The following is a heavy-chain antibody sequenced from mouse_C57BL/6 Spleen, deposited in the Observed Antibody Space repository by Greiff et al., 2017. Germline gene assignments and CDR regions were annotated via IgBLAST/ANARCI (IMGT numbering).Heavy chain of an antibody. CDR2: FYPGGGSI. D-gene: IGHD2-4*01. CDR3: ARRSTVITPYLDY. V-gene: IGHV1-62-2*01. Sequence: VQLVESGAELVKPGASVKLSCKASGYTFTEYTIHWVKQRPGQGLEWIGWFYPGGGSIKYNEKFKGKATLTADKSSSTVSMELSRLTSEDSAVYVCARRSTVITPYLDYWGQGTTLTVSS. CDR1: GYTFTEYT. J-gene: IGHJ2*01.